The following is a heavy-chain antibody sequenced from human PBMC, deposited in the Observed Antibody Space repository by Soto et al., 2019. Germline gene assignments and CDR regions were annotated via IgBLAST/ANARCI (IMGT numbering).Heavy chain of an antibody. CDR2: IYYSGST. V-gene: IGHV4-59*01. CDR3: ARGDSGPGTFDI. D-gene: IGHD5-12*01. CDR1: GGSISSYY. Sequence: PSETQSLTCPVSGGSISSYYWSWIRQPPGKGLEWIGYIYYSGSTNYNPSLKSRVTISVDTSKNQFSLKLSSVTAADTAVYYCARGDSGPGTFDIWGQGTMVTVSS. J-gene: IGHJ3*02.